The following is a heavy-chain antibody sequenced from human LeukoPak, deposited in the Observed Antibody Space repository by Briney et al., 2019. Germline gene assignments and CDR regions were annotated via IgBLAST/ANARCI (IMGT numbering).Heavy chain of an antibody. CDR1: GFTFYDYG. V-gene: IGHV3-20*04. CDR2: VNWNGDNT. Sequence: GGSLRLSCAASGFTFYDYGMSWVRQAPGKGLEWVSGVNWNGDNTDYVDSVKGRFTISRDNAKNSLYLQMNSLRAEDTALYYCARGFDGNFDYWGQGTLVTVSP. D-gene: IGHD3-9*01. J-gene: IGHJ4*02. CDR3: ARGFDGNFDY.